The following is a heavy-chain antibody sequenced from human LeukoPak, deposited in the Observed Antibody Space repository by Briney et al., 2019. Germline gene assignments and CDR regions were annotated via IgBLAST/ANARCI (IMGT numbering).Heavy chain of an antibody. D-gene: IGHD2-2*01. J-gene: IGHJ4*02. CDR3: ARDYCSSTSCLFDY. Sequence: ASVKVPCKASGYTFTGYHLHWVRQAPGHGLEWMGRINPNSGDTIYAQKFQGRVTMTRDTSISTAYMELSRLRSDDTAVYYCARDYCSSTSCLFDYWGQGTLVTVFS. CDR1: GYTFTGYH. V-gene: IGHV1-2*06. CDR2: INPNSGDT.